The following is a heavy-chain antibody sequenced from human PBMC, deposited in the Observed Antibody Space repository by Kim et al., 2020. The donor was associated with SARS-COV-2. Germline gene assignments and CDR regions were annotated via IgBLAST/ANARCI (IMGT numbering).Heavy chain of an antibody. Sequence: ASVKVSCKASGYTFTSYGISWVRQAPGQGLEWMGWISAYNGNTNYAQKLQGRVTMTTDTSTSTAYMELRSLRSDDTAVYYCARAVVVVAAPNWFDPWGQGTLVTVSS. D-gene: IGHD2-15*01. CDR2: ISAYNGNT. CDR1: GYTFTSYG. V-gene: IGHV1-18*04. J-gene: IGHJ5*02. CDR3: ARAVVVVAAPNWFDP.